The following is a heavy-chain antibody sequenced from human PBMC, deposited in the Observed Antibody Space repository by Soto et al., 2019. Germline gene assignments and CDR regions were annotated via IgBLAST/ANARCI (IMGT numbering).Heavy chain of an antibody. J-gene: IGHJ4*01. CDR3: AKYTHYSDRSAYHPSYCYDF. V-gene: IGHV3-21*01. D-gene: IGHD3-22*01. CDR1: GFIFSEYS. CDR2: ISGSSSHM. Sequence: PGGSLRLFCKASGFIFSEYSMSWVRQAPGKGLEWVSSISGSSSHMYYADSLKGRFTISRDNAKNSLYLQMSGLRAEDAAVYFCAKYTHYSDRSAYHPSYCYDFWGHRILFTAS.